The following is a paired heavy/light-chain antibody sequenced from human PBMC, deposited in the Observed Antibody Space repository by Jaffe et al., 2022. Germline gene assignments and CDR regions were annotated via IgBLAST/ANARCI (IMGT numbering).Light chain of an antibody. CDR1: SSDVGGYNY. CDR2: DVS. J-gene: IGLJ2*01. Sequence: QSALTQPASVSGSPGQSITISCTGTSSDVGGYNYVSWYQQDPGKAPKLMIYDVSNRPSGVSNRFSGSKSGNTASLTISGLQAVDEADYYCSSYTSSSTLVFGGGTKLTVL. CDR3: SSYTSSSTLV. V-gene: IGLV2-14*03.
Heavy chain of an antibody. CDR2: INLSGDST. D-gene: IGHD5-12*01. J-gene: IGHJ4*02. CDR1: GFTFTVYH. V-gene: IGHV1-46*01. Sequence: QVQLVQSGAEVKKPGASVKVSCKTSGFTFTVYHMHWLRQAPGQGLEWMGVINLSGDSTTYAQKFQGRVTMTRDTSTSTVYMELSSLRSEDTAVYYCSRDRESTTARGYSGYAHSSEYWGQGTLVTVSS. CDR3: SRDRESTTARGYSGYAHSSEY.